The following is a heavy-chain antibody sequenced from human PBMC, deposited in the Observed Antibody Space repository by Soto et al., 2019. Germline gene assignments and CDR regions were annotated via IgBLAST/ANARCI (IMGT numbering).Heavy chain of an antibody. J-gene: IGHJ5*01. CDR3: ARDWGPYWFDS. CDR1: GVPIAQYY. D-gene: IGHD3-16*01. V-gene: IGHV4-59*12. Sequence: SETLSLTCHVSGVPIAQYYWTWIRQSPGKGMEWIGYIHHRGCTKYNPSLKSRVTISQDTSSNQFSLTMNSVSASDTAVYYCARDWGPYWFDSWGQGILVTVSS. CDR2: IHHRGCT.